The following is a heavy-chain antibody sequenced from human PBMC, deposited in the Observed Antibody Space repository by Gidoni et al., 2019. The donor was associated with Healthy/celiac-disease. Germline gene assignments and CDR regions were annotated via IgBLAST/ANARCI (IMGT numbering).Heavy chain of an antibody. CDR2: IYYSGST. V-gene: IGHV4-39*07. CDR3: AREGYYDSSGYYLPEAFDI. CDR1: GGSISSSSYY. Sequence: KPSETLSLTCTVSGGSISSSSYYWGWIRQPPGKGLEWIGSIYYSGSTYYNPSLKSRVTISVDTSKNQFSLKLSSVTAADTAVYYCAREGYYDSSGYYLPEAFDIWGQGTMVTVSS. J-gene: IGHJ3*02. D-gene: IGHD3-22*01.